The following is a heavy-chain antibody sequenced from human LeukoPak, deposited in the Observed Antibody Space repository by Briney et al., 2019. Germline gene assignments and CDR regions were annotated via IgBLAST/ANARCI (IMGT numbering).Heavy chain of an antibody. J-gene: IGHJ5*02. CDR3: ARVGGYCSSTSCYGGIDP. CDR2: IYYSGST. Sequence: SETLSLTCTVSGGSISSYYWSWIPQPPGKGLEWIGYIYYSGSTNYNPSLKSRVTISVDTSKNQFSLKLSSVTAADTAVYYCARVGGYCSSTSCYGGIDPWGQGTLVTVSS. D-gene: IGHD2-2*01. CDR1: GGSISSYY. V-gene: IGHV4-59*01.